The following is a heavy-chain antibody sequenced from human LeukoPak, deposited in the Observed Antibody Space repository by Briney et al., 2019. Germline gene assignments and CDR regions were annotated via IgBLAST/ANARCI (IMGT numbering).Heavy chain of an antibody. CDR2: IWYDGGNI. J-gene: IGHJ4*02. D-gene: IGHD1-1*01. Sequence: GRSLILSCAASGFTFSSYGMHWVRQAPGKGLEWVAIIWYDGGNIDYTDSVKGRFTISRDNSKSTLYLQMNSLRAEDTAVYYCAREEHKNWKIDYWGQGTLVTVSS. V-gene: IGHV3-33*01. CDR1: GFTFSSYG. CDR3: AREEHKNWKIDY.